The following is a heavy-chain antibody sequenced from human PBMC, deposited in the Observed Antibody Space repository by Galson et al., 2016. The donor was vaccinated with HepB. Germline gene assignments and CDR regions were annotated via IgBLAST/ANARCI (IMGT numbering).Heavy chain of an antibody. CDR2: ISFAGSNN. CDR3: ARDDDYVWGTYRYTRTVPQYYFDY. J-gene: IGHJ4*02. CDR1: GFTFSSYA. Sequence: SLRLSCAASGFTFSSYAMHWVRQAPGKGLEWVAVISFAGSNNFYADSVKGRFTISRTNPKNTQYLQMNSLRAEDTAVYYCARDDDYVWGTYRYTRTVPQYYFDYWGQGTLVTVSS. V-gene: IGHV3-30-3*01. D-gene: IGHD3-16*02.